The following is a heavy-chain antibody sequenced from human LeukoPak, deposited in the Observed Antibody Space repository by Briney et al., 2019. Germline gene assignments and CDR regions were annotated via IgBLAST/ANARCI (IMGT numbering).Heavy chain of an antibody. J-gene: IGHJ4*02. D-gene: IGHD3-22*01. V-gene: IGHV3-21*01. CDR3: ARGGSFSYYDSSGPRYYFDY. CDR1: GFTFSSYS. Sequence: GGSLRLSCAASGFTFSSYSMNWVRQAPGKGLEWVSSISSSSSYIYYADSVKGRFTISRDNAKNSLYLQMNSLRAEDTAVHYCARGGSFSYYDSSGPRYYFDYWGQGTLVTVSS. CDR2: ISSSSSYI.